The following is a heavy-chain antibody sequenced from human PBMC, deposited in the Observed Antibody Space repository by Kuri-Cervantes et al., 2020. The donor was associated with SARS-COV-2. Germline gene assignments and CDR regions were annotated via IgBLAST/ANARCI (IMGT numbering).Heavy chain of an antibody. D-gene: IGHD2/OR15-2a*01. J-gene: IGHJ6*02. V-gene: IGHV4-4*07. CDR2: IYTSGST. CDR3: ARGILGDDSIHYGMDV. CDR1: GGSISSYY. Sequence: SETLSLTCTVSGGSISSYYWSWIRQPAGKGLEWIGRIYTSGSTNYNPSLESRVTMSIDTAKNQVSLRLTSVTAADTAVYYCARGILGDDSIHYGMDVWGQGTSVTVSS.